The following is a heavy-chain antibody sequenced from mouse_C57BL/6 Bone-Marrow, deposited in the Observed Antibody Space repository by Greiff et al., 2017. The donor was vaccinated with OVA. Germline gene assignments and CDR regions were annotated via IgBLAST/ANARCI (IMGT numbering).Heavy chain of an antibody. Sequence: VKLQESGAELARPGASVKLSCKASGYTFTSYGISWVKQRTGQGLEWIGEIYPRSGNTYYNEKFKGKATLTADKSSSTAYMELRSLTSEDSAVYFCAREVYPYWYFDVWGTGTTVTVSS. V-gene: IGHV1-81*01. J-gene: IGHJ1*03. D-gene: IGHD2-14*01. CDR3: AREVYPYWYFDV. CDR1: GYTFTSYG. CDR2: IYPRSGNT.